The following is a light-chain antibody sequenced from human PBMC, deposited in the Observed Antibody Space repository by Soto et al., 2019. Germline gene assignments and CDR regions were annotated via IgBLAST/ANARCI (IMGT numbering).Light chain of an antibody. CDR2: DAS. Sequence: DIQMTQSPSTLSASVGDRVTITCRASQSISSWLAWYQQKPGKAPKLLNYDASSLESGVPSRFSGSGSGTEFNLPIRSLQPDDLATYYCPQYNRDSWTFGQGTKLEIK. CDR3: PQYNRDSWT. V-gene: IGKV1-5*01. CDR1: QSISSW. J-gene: IGKJ1*01.